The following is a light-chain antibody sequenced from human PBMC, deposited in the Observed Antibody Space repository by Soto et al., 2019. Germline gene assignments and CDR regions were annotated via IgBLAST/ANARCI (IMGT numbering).Light chain of an antibody. CDR2: EGN. J-gene: IGLJ3*02. CDR3: GSFTYGSSLL. V-gene: IGLV2-23*01. Sequence: QSVLTQPASVSESPGQSISISCGGGRNDIGTYNLVSWYQQHPGKAPKLIIYEGNKRPAGVSNRFSRSRSGNTASLAVSGLQAEDESEYYCGSFTYGSSLLFGGGTKHTV. CDR1: RNDIGTYNL.